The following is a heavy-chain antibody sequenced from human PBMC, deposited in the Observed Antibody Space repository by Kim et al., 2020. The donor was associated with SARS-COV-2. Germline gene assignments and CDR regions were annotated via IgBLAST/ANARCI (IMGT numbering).Heavy chain of an antibody. D-gene: IGHD1-7*01. J-gene: IGHJ4*02. Sequence: GGSLRLSCAASGFTFSSYAMHWVRQAPGKGLEWVAFISYDGSNKYYSDYVKGRFTISRDNSKNTLYLQMNSLRAEDTAVYYCARDSNYVIDFWGQGTLVTVSS. V-gene: IGHV3-30-3*01. CDR1: GFTFSSYA. CDR2: ISYDGSNK. CDR3: ARDSNYVIDF.